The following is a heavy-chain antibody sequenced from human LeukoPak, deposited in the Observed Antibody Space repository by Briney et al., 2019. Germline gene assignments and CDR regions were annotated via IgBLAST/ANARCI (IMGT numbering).Heavy chain of an antibody. CDR1: GGSISSSSYY. D-gene: IGHD4-17*01. V-gene: IGHV4-39*01. CDR2: IYYSGST. CDR3: ARPKTTVTTPDY. J-gene: IGHJ4*02. Sequence: SETLSLTCTVSGGSISSSSYYWGWIRQPPGKGLEWIGSIYYSGSTFYNPSLKSRVTISVDTSKNQFSLKLSSVTAADTAVYYCARPKTTVTTPDYWGQGTLVTVSS.